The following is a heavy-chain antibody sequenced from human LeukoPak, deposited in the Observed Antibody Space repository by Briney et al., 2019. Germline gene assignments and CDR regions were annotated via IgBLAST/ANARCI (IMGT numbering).Heavy chain of an antibody. V-gene: IGHV4-59*01. CDR2: IYYSGST. J-gene: IGHJ3*02. CDR3: ARALSYYDSSGYYDAFDI. Sequence: SETLSLTCTVSGGSISSYYWSWIRQPPGKGLEWIGYIYYSGSTNYNPSLKSRVTISVDTSKNQFSLKLSSVTAADTAVYYCARALSYYDSSGYYDAFDIWGQGTMVTVSS. CDR1: GGSISSYY. D-gene: IGHD3-22*01.